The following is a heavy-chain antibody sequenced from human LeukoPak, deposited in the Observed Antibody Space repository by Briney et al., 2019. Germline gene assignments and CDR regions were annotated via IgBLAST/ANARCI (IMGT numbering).Heavy chain of an antibody. CDR1: GGSFSGYY. CDR3: ARGLRGDMSPTTDYWFDP. Sequence: SSETLSLTCAVYGGSFSGYYWSWIRQPPGKGLEWIGEINHSGSTNYNPSLKSRVTISVDTSKNQFSLKLSSVTAADTAVYYCARGLRGDMSPTTDYWFDPWAQGTLVTVSS. D-gene: IGHD1/OR15-1a*01. V-gene: IGHV4-34*01. J-gene: IGHJ5*02. CDR2: INHSGST.